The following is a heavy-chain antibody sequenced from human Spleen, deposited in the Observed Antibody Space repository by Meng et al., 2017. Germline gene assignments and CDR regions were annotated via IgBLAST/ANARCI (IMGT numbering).Heavy chain of an antibody. CDR3: ARGPTTMAHDFDY. V-gene: IGHV4-34*01. CDR2: INHTGST. Sequence: QVQPPQWVAVLLKPSETLSLTCALSCASFSGYYWSWIRQPPGKGLEWIGEINHTGSTNYNPSLKSRVTISVDTSQNNHSRKLSSVTAADSAVYYCARGPTTMAHDFDYWGQGTLVTVSS. D-gene: IGHD4-11*01. CDR1: CASFSGYY. J-gene: IGHJ4*02.